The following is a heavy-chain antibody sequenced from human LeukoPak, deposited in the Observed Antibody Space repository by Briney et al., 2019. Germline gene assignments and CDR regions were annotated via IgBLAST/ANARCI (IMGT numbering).Heavy chain of an antibody. V-gene: IGHV3-30*18. CDR3: AKDSSSGSSYYFHGMDV. J-gene: IGHJ6*02. D-gene: IGHD3-10*01. CDR1: GFMFSAYG. Sequence: GGSLRLSCAASGFMFSAYGMHWVRQAPGKGLEWLAVTSYDGGNTYYAASVRGRFTISRDNSNNTLDLQMNSLRAEDTAVYYCAKDSSSGSSYYFHGMDVWGQGTTVIVSS. CDR2: TSYDGGNT.